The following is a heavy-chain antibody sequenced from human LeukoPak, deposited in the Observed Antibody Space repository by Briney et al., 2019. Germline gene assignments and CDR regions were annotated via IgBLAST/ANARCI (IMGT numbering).Heavy chain of an antibody. V-gene: IGHV3-23*01. D-gene: IGHD1-26*01. CDR1: GFTFSSYG. CDR3: ARIVGAGSLHFDY. Sequence: GGSLRLSCAASGFTFSSYGMIWVRQAPGKGLEWVSAISGSGGSTYYADSVKGRFTISRDNSKNTLYLQMNSLRAEDTAVYYCARIVGAGSLHFDYWGQGTLVTVSS. J-gene: IGHJ4*02. CDR2: ISGSGGST.